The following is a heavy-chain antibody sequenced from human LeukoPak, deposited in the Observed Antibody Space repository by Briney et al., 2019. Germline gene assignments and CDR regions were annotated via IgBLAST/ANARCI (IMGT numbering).Heavy chain of an antibody. CDR1: GFTFSSYA. Sequence: GGSLRLSCAASGFTFSSYAMSWVRQAPGKGLEWVSAISGSGGSTYYADSVKGRFTISRDNSKNTLYLQMNSLRAEDTAVYYCAMSSIVVVLAATDYWGQGTLVTVSS. D-gene: IGHD2-2*01. J-gene: IGHJ4*02. V-gene: IGHV3-23*01. CDR3: AMSSIVVVLAATDY. CDR2: ISGSGGST.